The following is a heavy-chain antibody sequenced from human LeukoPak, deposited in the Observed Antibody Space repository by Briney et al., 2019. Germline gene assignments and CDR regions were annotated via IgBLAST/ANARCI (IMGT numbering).Heavy chain of an antibody. V-gene: IGHV4-34*01. CDR3: ARGITMVRGVIPQPLGFDY. CDR2: INHSGST. J-gene: IGHJ4*02. Sequence: SETLSLTCAVYGGPFSGYYWSWIRQPPGKGLEWIGEINHSGSTNYNPSLKSRVTISVDTSKNQFSLKLSSVTAADTAVYYCARGITMVRGVIPQPLGFDYWGQGTLVNVSS. D-gene: IGHD3-10*01. CDR1: GGPFSGYY.